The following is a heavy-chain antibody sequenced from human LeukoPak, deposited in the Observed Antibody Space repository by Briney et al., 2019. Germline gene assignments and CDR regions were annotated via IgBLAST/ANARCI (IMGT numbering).Heavy chain of an antibody. CDR2: ISFDGSSQ. CDR1: GFTFSSYG. CDR3: AKPPEVGATVGYFDY. D-gene: IGHD1-26*01. J-gene: IGHJ4*02. V-gene: IGHV3-30*18. Sequence: PGGSLRLSCAASGFTFSSYGMHWVRQAPGKGLEWVALISFDGSSQYYADSVTGRFTISRDNSKNTLYLQMNSLRAEATAVYYCAKPPEVGATVGYFDYWGQGTLVTVSS.